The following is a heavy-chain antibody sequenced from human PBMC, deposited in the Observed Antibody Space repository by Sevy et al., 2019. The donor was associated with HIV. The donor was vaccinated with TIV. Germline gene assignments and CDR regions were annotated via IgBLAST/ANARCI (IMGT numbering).Heavy chain of an antibody. J-gene: IGHJ4*02. CDR2: IFNDGKTK. V-gene: IGHV3-33*01. CDR1: GFIFSRYG. D-gene: IGHD2-21*02. CDR3: ARESGSDWYLDY. Sequence: GESLKISCKASGFIFSRYGVHWVRQAPGKGLEWVASIFNDGKTKYYGDPVKGRFTISRDDSKNTLYLQMDSLRAEDTAVYYCARESGSDWYLDYWGQGTLVTVSS.